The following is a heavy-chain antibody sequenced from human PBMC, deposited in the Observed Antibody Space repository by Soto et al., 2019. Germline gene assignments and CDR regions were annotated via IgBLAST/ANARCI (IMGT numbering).Heavy chain of an antibody. CDR1: GLTFIIYG. V-gene: IGHV3-30*18. CDR3: AKAGGGFGDCVFH. J-gene: IGHJ1*01. D-gene: IGHD3-10*01. CDR2: ILYDGSDK. Sequence: RSLTLSSATSGLTFIIYGMHWVRQTPGKGLEWVTGILYDGSDKYYADSVKGRFTISRENSKNTLYLQMNSLRTEDSAVYYCAKAGGGFGDCVFHWGQGTPVTVSS.